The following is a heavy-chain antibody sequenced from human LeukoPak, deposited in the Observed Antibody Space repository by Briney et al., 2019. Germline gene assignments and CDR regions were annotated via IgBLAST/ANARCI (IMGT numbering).Heavy chain of an antibody. CDR2: ISGSGGST. Sequence: PGGSLRLSCVASGFAFSQFPVHWVRQAPGKGLEWVSAISGSGGSTYYADSVKGRFTISRDNSKNTLYLQMNSLRAEDTAVYYCAKDSPYYDFWSGYDYFDYWGQGTLVTVSS. CDR3: AKDSPYYDFWSGYDYFDY. V-gene: IGHV3-23*01. CDR1: GFAFSQFP. D-gene: IGHD3-3*01. J-gene: IGHJ4*02.